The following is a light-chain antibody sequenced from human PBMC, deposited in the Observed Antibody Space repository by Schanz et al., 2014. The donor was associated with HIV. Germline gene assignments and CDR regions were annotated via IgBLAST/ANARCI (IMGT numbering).Light chain of an antibody. J-gene: IGKJ1*01. CDR2: DAT. Sequence: DIQMTQSPSSLSASVGDRVTITCPASQGIKNYLNWYQQKPGKAPKLLIYDATNLETGVPSRFSGRGSGTDFTFTISSLQPEDVAVYYCQQYYRTPWTFGQGTKVEIK. V-gene: IGKV1-33*01. CDR1: QGIKNY. CDR3: QQYYRTPWT.